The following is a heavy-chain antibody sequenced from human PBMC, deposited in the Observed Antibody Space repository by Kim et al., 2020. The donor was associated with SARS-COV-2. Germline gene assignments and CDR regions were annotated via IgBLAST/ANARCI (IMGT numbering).Heavy chain of an antibody. CDR2: ISSDGSIT. D-gene: IGHD3-10*01. Sequence: GGSLRLSCAVSRFTFNNYWINWVRHAPGKGLVWVSRISSDGSITNYADSVKGRFTMSRDNAENTLYLQMNSLRAEDTAVYYCARGFFRDGFDGWGQATTGTVSS. V-gene: IGHV3-74*01. J-gene: IGHJ6*02. CDR3: ARGFFRDGFDG. CDR1: RFTFNNYW.